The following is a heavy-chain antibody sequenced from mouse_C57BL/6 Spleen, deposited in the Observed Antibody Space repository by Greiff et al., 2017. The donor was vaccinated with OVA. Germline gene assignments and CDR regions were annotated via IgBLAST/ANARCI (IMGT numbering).Heavy chain of an antibody. CDR2: IRNKANGYTT. CDR1: GFTFTDYY. Sequence: EVHLVESGGGLVQPGGSLSLSCAASGFTFTDYYMSWVRQPPGKALEWLGFIRNKANGYTTEYSASVKGRFTISRDNSQSILYLQMNALRAEDSATYYCARYHYYGSSPWYFDVWGTGTTVTVSS. J-gene: IGHJ1*03. D-gene: IGHD1-1*01. CDR3: ARYHYYGSSPWYFDV. V-gene: IGHV7-3*01.